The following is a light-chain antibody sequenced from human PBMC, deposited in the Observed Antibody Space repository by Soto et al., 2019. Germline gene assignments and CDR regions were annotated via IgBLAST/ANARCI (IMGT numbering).Light chain of an antibody. V-gene: IGKV3-11*01. CDR1: QSVSSY. Sequence: EIVLTQSPATLSLSPGERATLSCRASQSVSSYLAWYQHKPGQAPRLLIYEASNRATGIPARFSGSGSGTDFTLTISSLEPEDFAVYYCQQRSNWPPYTFGQGTKLEIK. CDR2: EAS. CDR3: QQRSNWPPYT. J-gene: IGKJ2*01.